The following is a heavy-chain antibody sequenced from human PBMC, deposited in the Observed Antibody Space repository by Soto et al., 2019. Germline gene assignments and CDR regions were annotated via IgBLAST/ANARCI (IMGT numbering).Heavy chain of an antibody. CDR1: GFTFSDAW. CDR3: TTETSTGYYYMDV. J-gene: IGHJ6*03. D-gene: IGHD2-2*01. V-gene: IGHV3-15*01. Sequence: GGSLRLSCAASGFTFSDAWMSWVRQAPGKGLEWVGRIRSKTDGGTTDYAAPVKGRFTISRDDSKNTLFLQMNSLKTEDTAVYYCTTETSTGYYYMDVWGKGTTVTVSS. CDR2: IRSKTDGGTT.